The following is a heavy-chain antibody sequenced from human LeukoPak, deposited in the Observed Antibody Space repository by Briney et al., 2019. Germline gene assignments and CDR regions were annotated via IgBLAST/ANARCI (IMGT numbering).Heavy chain of an antibody. V-gene: IGHV1-2*02. D-gene: IGHD2-15*01. CDR3: ARDVAGYCSGGSCHDY. Sequence: ASVKVSCKASGYTFTGYYMHWVRQAPGQGLEWMGWINPNSGGTNYAQKFQGRVTMTRDTSISIAYMELSRLRSDDTAVYYCARDVAGYCSGGSCHDYWGQGTLVTVSS. CDR2: INPNSGGT. J-gene: IGHJ4*02. CDR1: GYTFTGYY.